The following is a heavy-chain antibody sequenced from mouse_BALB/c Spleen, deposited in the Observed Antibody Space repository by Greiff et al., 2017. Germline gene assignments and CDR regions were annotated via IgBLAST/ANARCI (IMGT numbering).Heavy chain of an antibody. V-gene: IGHV14-3*02. CDR3: ASAYYGYDGIAY. J-gene: IGHJ3*01. D-gene: IGHD2-9*01. Sequence: VQLQQSGAELVKPGASVKLSCTASGFNIKDTYMHWVKQRPEQGLEWIGRIDPANGNTKYDPKFQGKATLTADTSSNTAYLQLSSLTSEDTAVYYCASAYYGYDGIAYWGQGTLVTVSA. CDR1: GFNIKDTY. CDR2: IDPANGNT.